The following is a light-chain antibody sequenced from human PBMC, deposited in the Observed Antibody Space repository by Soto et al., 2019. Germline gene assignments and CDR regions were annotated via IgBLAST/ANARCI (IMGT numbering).Light chain of an antibody. CDR1: SSDVGGYNY. J-gene: IGLJ2*01. CDR3: SSYGGSNPVV. V-gene: IGLV2-8*01. Sequence: QSALTQPPSASGSPGQSVTISCTGSSSDVGGYNYVSWYQQHPGKAPKLMIYEVSTLPSGVPDRLSGSNSGNTASLTVSGLKAEDEADYYCSSYGGSNPVVFGGGTKLTVL. CDR2: EVS.